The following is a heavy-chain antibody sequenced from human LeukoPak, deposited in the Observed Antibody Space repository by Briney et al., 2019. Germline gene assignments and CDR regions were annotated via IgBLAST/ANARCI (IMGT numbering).Heavy chain of an antibody. V-gene: IGHV4-4*09. Sequence: PSETLSLTCTVSGGSISDFYWSWIRQPPGKGLEWLGYFSTSGSTNYNPSLKSRLTMSVDTSKNQFSLKLTSVTAADTAVYFCARGPPFDYWGLGTLVTVSS. J-gene: IGHJ4*02. CDR1: GGSISDFY. CDR2: FSTSGST. CDR3: ARGPPFDY.